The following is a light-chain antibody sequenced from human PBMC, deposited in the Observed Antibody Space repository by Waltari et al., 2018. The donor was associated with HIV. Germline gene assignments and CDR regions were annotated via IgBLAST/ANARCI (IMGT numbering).Light chain of an antibody. V-gene: IGLV2-14*03. J-gene: IGLJ1*01. CDR1: SSDVGGYHY. CDR2: DVS. Sequence: QSALTQPPSASGSPGQSVTITCTGSSSDVGGYHYVYWYQHHTGKAPNLLIYDVSNRPSGVSNRFAGSKSGTTASLTICGLEAEDEADYYCSAYTGTSALVVFGPGTKVTVL. CDR3: SAYTGTSALVV.